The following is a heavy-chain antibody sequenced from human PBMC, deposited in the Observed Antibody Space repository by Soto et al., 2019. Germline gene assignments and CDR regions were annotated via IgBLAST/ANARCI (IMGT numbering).Heavy chain of an antibody. CDR3: ARKSSSSSWFDP. D-gene: IGHD6-6*01. CDR2: ISTYNGNT. J-gene: IGHJ5*02. V-gene: IGHV1-18*01. CDR1: GYTFFSYG. Sequence: QVQLVQSGAEVKKPGASVKVSCKASGYTFFSYGISWVRQAPGQGLEWMGWISTYNGNTNYAQKLQDRVTMTTDTSARTAYMELRSLRSDDTAVYYCARKSSSSSWFDPWGQGTLVTVSS.